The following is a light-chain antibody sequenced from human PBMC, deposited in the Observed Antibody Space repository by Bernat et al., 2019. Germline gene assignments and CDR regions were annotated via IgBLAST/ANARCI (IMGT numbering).Light chain of an antibody. J-gene: IGLJ1*01. CDR1: SSDVGSYNL. CDR3: CSHAGSSPCDCV. CDR2: EGS. Sequence: QSALTQPASVSGSPGQSITISCTGTSSDVGSYNLVSWYQQHPGKAPKLMIYEGSKRPSGASNRFSGSKSGNTASLTISGLQAEDGADYYCCSHAGSSPCDCVFGTGTKVTVL. V-gene: IGLV2-23*01.